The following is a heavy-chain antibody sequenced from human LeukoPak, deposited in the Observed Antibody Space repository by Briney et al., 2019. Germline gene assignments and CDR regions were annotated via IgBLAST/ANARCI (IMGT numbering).Heavy chain of an antibody. Sequence: GGSLRLSCAASGFTFSSYSMNWVRQAPGKGLDWVSSISSSSSYIYYADSVKGRFTISRDNAKNSLYLQMNSLRAEDTAVYYCARDAVPAAEHRIGNWFDPWGQGTLVTVSS. J-gene: IGHJ5*02. V-gene: IGHV3-21*01. D-gene: IGHD2-2*01. CDR2: ISSSSSYI. CDR3: ARDAVPAAEHRIGNWFDP. CDR1: GFTFSSYS.